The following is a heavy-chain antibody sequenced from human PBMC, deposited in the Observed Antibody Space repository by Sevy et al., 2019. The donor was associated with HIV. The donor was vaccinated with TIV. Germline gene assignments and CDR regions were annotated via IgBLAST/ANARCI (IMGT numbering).Heavy chain of an antibody. CDR2: IKSKTDGGTT. D-gene: IGHD3-22*01. V-gene: IGHV3-15*01. CDR1: GFTFSNAW. Sequence: GGSLRLSCAASGFTFSNAWMSWVRQAPGKGLEWVGHIKSKTDGGTTDYAAPVKGRFTISRDDSKNTLYLQMNSLKTEDTAVYYCTTDWSQGVYYYDSSGYYSPDYWGQGTLVTVSS. CDR3: TTDWSQGVYYYDSSGYYSPDY. J-gene: IGHJ4*02.